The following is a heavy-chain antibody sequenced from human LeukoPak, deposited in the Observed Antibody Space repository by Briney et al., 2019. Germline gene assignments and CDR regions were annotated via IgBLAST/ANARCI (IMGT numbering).Heavy chain of an antibody. Sequence: PGGSLRLSCAASGFTFSSYGMHWVRQAPGKGLEWVAFIRYDGSNKYYADSVKGRFTISRDNSKNTLYLQMNSLRAEDTAVYYCAKSYPSWYDAFDIWGQGTMVTVSS. CDR3: AKSYPSWYDAFDI. J-gene: IGHJ3*02. CDR1: GFTFSSYG. D-gene: IGHD6-13*01. CDR2: IRYDGSNK. V-gene: IGHV3-30*02.